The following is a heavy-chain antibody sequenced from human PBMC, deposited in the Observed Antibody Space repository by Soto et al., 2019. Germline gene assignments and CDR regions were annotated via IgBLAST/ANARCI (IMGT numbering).Heavy chain of an antibody. J-gene: IGHJ6*02. CDR1: GGTFSSYA. D-gene: IGHD3-16*01. CDR2: LIPLFGTA. CDR3: SRKLSTFISTLYYYYGMDV. V-gene: IGHV1-69*12. Sequence: QVQLVQSGAEVKKPGSSVKVSCKASGGTFSSYAISWVRQAPGQGLEWMGGLIPLFGTANYAQKFQGRVTITEDESTSTAYIQVSSLTSEDTAVYYFSRKLSTFISTLYYYYGMDVWGQGTTVTVSS.